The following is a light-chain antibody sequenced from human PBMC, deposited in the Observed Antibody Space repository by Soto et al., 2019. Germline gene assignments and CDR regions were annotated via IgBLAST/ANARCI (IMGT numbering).Light chain of an antibody. CDR1: QSVSSSY. CDR3: QQYGSSLTWT. Sequence: ENVLTQSPGTLSLSPGERATLSCRSSQSVSSSYLAWYQQKPGQAPRLLIYGASTRATGIPARFSGSGSGTDFTLTISRLEPEDFAVYYCQQYGSSLTWTFGQGTKVDIK. V-gene: IGKV3-20*01. J-gene: IGKJ1*01. CDR2: GAS.